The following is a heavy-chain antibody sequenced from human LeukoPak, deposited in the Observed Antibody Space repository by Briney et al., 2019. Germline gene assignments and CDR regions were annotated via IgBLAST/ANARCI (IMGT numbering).Heavy chain of an antibody. CDR1: GYIFSDYY. CDR3: ARSPGVVHAATGNY. D-gene: IGHD6-13*01. V-gene: IGHV1-2*02. CDR2: INPNSGGT. Sequence: ASVKVSCKTSGYIFSDYYMHWVRQAPGQGLEWMGWINPNSGGTNYAQKFQGRVTMTRDTSISTAYMELSSLRSDDTAVYYCARSPGVVHAATGNYWGQGTLVTVSS. J-gene: IGHJ4*02.